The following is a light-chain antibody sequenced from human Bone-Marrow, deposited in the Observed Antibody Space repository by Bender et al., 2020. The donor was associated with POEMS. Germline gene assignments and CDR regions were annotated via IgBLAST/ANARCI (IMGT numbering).Light chain of an antibody. CDR2: EVS. V-gene: IGLV2-8*01. CDR3: SSYAGSNNLV. J-gene: IGLJ3*02. Sequence: QSALTQPASVSGSPGQSITISCTGTSSDVGGYNHVSWYQQHPGKTPKVMIYEVSNRPSGVPDRFSGSKSGNTASLTVSGLQAEDEADYYCSSYAGSNNLVFGGGTKLTVL. CDR1: SSDVGGYNH.